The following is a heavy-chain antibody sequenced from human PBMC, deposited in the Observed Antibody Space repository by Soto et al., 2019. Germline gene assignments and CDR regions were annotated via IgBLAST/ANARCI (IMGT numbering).Heavy chain of an antibody. V-gene: IGHV3-23*01. Sequence: QTGGSLRLSCAASGFTFSSYAMSWVRQAPGKGLEWVSAISGSGGSTYYADSVKGRFTISRDNSKNTLYLQMNSLRAEDTAVYYCAKDGRLELRHNPFDYWGQGTLVTVSS. D-gene: IGHD1-7*01. CDR2: ISGSGGST. J-gene: IGHJ4*02. CDR1: GFTFSSYA. CDR3: AKDGRLELRHNPFDY.